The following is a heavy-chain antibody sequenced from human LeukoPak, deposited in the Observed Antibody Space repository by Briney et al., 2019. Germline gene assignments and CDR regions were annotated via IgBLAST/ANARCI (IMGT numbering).Heavy chain of an antibody. D-gene: IGHD3-22*01. J-gene: IGHJ4*02. Sequence: PGGSLRLSCEASGFTFSSYIMTWVRQAPGKGLEWVSAISGSGGSTYYADSVKGRFTISRDNSKNTLYLQMNSLRAEDTAVYYCAKQGDSSGYYYFDYWGQGTLVTVSS. CDR1: GFTFSSYI. V-gene: IGHV3-23*01. CDR3: AKQGDSSGYYYFDY. CDR2: ISGSGGST.